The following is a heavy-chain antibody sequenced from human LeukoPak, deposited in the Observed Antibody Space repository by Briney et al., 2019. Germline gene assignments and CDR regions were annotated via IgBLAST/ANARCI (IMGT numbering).Heavy chain of an antibody. CDR1: GGSISSSSYY. Sequence: SETLSLTCTVSGGSISSSSYYWGWIRQPPGKGLEWIGSIYYSGSTYYNPSLKSRVTISVDTSKNQFSLKLSSVTAADTAVYYCARYSWDEYYFAYWGQGTLVTVSS. CDR2: IYYSGST. J-gene: IGHJ4*02. V-gene: IGHV4-39*07. CDR3: ARYSWDEYYFAY. D-gene: IGHD2-15*01.